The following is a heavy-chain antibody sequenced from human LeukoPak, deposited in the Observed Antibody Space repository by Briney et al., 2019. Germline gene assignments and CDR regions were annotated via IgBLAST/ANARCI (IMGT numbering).Heavy chain of an antibody. CDR3: ARRSSSWKNWFDP. Sequence: NSSETLSLTCTVSGGSIDSNSWTWLRQPPGKGLEWIGYIYYSGTTNYNPSLKSRVTMSVDMSKNQFSLKLSSVTAEDTAVYYCARRSSSWKNWFDPWGQGTLVTVSS. CDR1: GGSIDSNS. CDR2: IYYSGTT. J-gene: IGHJ5*02. D-gene: IGHD6-13*01. V-gene: IGHV4-59*01.